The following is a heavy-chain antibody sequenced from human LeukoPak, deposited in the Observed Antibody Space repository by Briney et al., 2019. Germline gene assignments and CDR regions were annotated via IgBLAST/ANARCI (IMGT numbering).Heavy chain of an antibody. J-gene: IGHJ6*02. CDR3: ARKASYYYGVDV. CDR2: INHSGST. Sequence: SETLSLTCAVYGVSFSDYYWSWIRQPPGKGLEWIGEINHSGSTNYNPSLKSRVTISVDTSKNQFSLKLSSVTAADTAVYYCARKASYYYGVDVWGQGTTVTVSS. CDR1: GVSFSDYY. V-gene: IGHV4-34*01.